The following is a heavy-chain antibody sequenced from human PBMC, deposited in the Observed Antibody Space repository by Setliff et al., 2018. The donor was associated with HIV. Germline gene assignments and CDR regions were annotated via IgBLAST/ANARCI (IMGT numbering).Heavy chain of an antibody. J-gene: IGHJ4*02. Sequence: SETLSLTCAVYGGPLSGHYWSWIRQPPGQGLEWIGETSHSGKTNYNPSLKSRVTISVDTSKNQFSLKLSSVTAADTAVYYCARSTPSVGYISEHWGQGTLVTVSS. CDR1: GGPLSGHY. CDR3: ARSTPSVGYISEH. V-gene: IGHV4-34*10. CDR2: TSHSGKT. D-gene: IGHD5-12*01.